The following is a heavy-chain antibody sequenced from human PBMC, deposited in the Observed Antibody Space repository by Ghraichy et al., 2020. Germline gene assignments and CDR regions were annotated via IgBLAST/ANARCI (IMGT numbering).Heavy chain of an antibody. V-gene: IGHV1-8*01. J-gene: IGHJ5*02. CDR2: MNPNSGNT. CDR3: ARVVGYCSGGSCYWWFDP. D-gene: IGHD2-15*01. Sequence: ASVKVSCKASGYTFTSYDINWVRQATGQGLEWMGWMNPNSGNTGYAQKFQGRVTMTRNTSISTAYMELSSLRSEDTAVYYCARVVGYCSGGSCYWWFDPWGQGTLVTVSS. CDR1: GYTFTSYD.